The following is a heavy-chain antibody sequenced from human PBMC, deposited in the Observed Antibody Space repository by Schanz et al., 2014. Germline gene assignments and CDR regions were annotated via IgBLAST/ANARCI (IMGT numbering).Heavy chain of an antibody. J-gene: IGHJ4*02. CDR3: ARDFSAYVGNYFDY. D-gene: IGHD5-12*01. CDR1: GYTFTSYY. Sequence: QVQLVQSGAEVKKPGASVKVSCKASGYTFTSYYMHWVRQAPGQGLEWMGIINPSGGSTSYAQKFQGRVTMTTDTSTSTSYMELTSLRFDDTAVYYCARDFSAYVGNYFDYWGQGTLVTVSS. V-gene: IGHV1-46*01. CDR2: INPSGGST.